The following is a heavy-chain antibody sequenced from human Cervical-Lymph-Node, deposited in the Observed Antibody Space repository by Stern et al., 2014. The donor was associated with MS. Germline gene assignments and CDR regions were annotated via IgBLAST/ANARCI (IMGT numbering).Heavy chain of an antibody. CDR1: GYTFKSYD. J-gene: IGHJ1*01. CDR2: MNPNSGTI. CDR3: ARDPMT. V-gene: IGHV1-8*01. Sequence: QVQLVQSGAEVKKPGASVKVSCKASGYTFKSYDINWVRQATGQGLEWMGWMNPNSGTIGYAQKFQGRITMTSNTSTSTAYMELTGLRSDDTAVYYCARDPMTWGQGTLVAVSS.